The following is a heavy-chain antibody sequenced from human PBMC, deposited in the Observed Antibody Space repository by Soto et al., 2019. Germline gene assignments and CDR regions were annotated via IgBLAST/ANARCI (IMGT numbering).Heavy chain of an antibody. CDR2: IYYSGST. CDR3: TNSNWFDP. CDR1: GGSVSSNDYS. V-gene: IGHV4-39*01. Sequence: SETLSLTCTVSGGSVSSNDYSWGWIRQSPGKGLEWIGSIYYSGSTYYNPSLKSRVTISVDTSKNQFSLKLSSVTAADTAVYYCTNSNWFDPWGQGTLVTVSS. D-gene: IGHD3-10*01. J-gene: IGHJ5*02.